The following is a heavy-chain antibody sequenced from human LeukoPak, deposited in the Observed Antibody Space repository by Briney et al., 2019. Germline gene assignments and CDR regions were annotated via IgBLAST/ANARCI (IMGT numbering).Heavy chain of an antibody. D-gene: IGHD3-3*01. V-gene: IGHV3-30*03. CDR1: GFTFSSYG. Sequence: GGSLRLSCAASGFTFSSYGMHWVRQAPGKGLEWVAVISYDGSNKYYADSVKGRFTISRDNSKNTLYLQMNSLRAEDTAVYYCASYDFWSGYQSTMDVWGQGTTVTVSS. CDR2: ISYDGSNK. J-gene: IGHJ6*02. CDR3: ASYDFWSGYQSTMDV.